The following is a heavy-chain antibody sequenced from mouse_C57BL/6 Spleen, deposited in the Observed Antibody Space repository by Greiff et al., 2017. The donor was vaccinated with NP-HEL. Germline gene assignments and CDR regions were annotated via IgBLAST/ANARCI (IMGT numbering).Heavy chain of an antibody. CDR3: ARGDYYYGSSSFAY. D-gene: IGHD1-1*01. CDR2: ISYDGSN. V-gene: IGHV3-6*01. J-gene: IGHJ3*01. Sequence: DVQLQESGPGLVKPSQSLSLTCSVTGYSITSGYYWNWIRQFPGNKLEWMGYISYDGSNNYNPSLKNRISITRDTSKNQFFLKLNSVTTEDTATYYCARGDYYYGSSSFAYWGQGTLVTVSA. CDR1: GYSITSGYY.